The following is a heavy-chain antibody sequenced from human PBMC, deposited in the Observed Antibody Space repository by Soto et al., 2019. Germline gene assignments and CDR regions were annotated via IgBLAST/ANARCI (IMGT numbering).Heavy chain of an antibody. V-gene: IGHV4-34*01. Sequence: SETLSLPCAVYWGSLSGYDRSWIRQPPGKGVEGIGEINQTPSTNYNPSLKSRVTITVDTSNTQFSLKLSSVNAADTAVYYCARVRGRPQRYCSGGSCYSGWFDHWGQGTLVTVSS. CDR1: WGSLSGYD. CDR3: ARVRGRPQRYCSGGSCYSGWFDH. CDR2: INQTPST. D-gene: IGHD2-15*01. J-gene: IGHJ5*02.